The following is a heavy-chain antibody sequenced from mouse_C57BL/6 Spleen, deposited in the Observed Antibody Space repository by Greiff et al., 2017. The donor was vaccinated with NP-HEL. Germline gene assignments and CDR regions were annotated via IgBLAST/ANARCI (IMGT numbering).Heavy chain of an antibody. Sequence: EVQGVESGGGLVKPGGSLKLSCAASGFTFSSYAMSWVRQTPEKRLEWVATISDGGSSLYYPDTVTGRFTISRANAKHNLYLQISHLKTEDTAMYYCARWDDYFDYWGQGTTLTVSS. CDR2: ISDGGSSL. D-gene: IGHD4-1*01. CDR3: ARWDDYFDY. V-gene: IGHV5-4*01. J-gene: IGHJ2*01. CDR1: GFTFSSYA.